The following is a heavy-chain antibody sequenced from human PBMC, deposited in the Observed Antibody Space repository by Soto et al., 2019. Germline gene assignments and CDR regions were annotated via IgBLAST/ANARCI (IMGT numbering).Heavy chain of an antibody. CDR3: ARGYCSGGSCYPRYYYGMDV. J-gene: IGHJ6*02. D-gene: IGHD2-15*01. CDR2: IIPIFGTA. Sequence: QVQLVQSGAEVKKPGSSVKVSCKASGGTFSSYAISWVRQAPGQGLEWMGGIIPIFGTANYAQKFQGRVTITADESTSTAYMELSSLRSEDPAVYYCARGYCSGGSCYPRYYYGMDVWGQGTTVTVSS. CDR1: GGTFSSYA. V-gene: IGHV1-69*01.